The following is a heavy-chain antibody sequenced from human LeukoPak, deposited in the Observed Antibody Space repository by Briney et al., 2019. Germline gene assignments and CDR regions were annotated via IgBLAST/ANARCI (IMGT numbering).Heavy chain of an antibody. CDR1: GGSISSYY. D-gene: IGHD1-26*01. V-gene: IGHV4-59*01. J-gene: IGHJ3*02. CDR3: ARGFVGAETAFDI. CDR2: IYYSGST. Sequence: SETLSLTCTVSGGSISSYYWSWIRQPPGKGLEWIGYIYYSGSTNYNPSLKSRVTISVDASKNQFSLKLSSVTAADTAVYYCARGFVGAETAFDIWGQGTMVTVSS.